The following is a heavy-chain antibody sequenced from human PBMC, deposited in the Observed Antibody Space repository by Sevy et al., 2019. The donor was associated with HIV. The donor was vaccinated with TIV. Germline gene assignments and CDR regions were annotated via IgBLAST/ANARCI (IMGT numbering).Heavy chain of an antibody. CDR3: ARTRIAAAYGHFDY. CDR1: GGSISSYY. Sequence: SETLSLTCTVSGGSISSYYWSWIRQPPGKGLEWIGYIYNSGSTHYNPSLKSRVTISVDTSKNQFSLKLSSVTAADTAVYYCARTRIAAAYGHFDYWGQGTLVTVSS. V-gene: IGHV4-59*01. J-gene: IGHJ4*02. D-gene: IGHD6-13*01. CDR2: IYNSGST.